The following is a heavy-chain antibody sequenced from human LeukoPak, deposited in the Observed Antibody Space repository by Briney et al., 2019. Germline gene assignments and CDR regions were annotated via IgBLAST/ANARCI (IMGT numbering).Heavy chain of an antibody. J-gene: IGHJ4*02. Sequence: SETLSLTCGVSGGAFSGCYWSWIRQAPGKGLEWIGEVIHSGSSNYNPSLRSRVTISGDTSKNQFSLKLNSLTAADTAVYYCARGNIVATIVGGLLGTTAFDFWGQGILVTVSS. CDR1: GGAFSGCY. CDR2: VIHSGSS. D-gene: IGHD5-12*01. CDR3: ARGNIVATIVGGLLGTTAFDF. V-gene: IGHV4-34*01.